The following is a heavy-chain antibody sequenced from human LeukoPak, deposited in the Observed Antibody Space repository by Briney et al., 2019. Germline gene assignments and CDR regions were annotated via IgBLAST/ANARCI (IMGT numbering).Heavy chain of an antibody. Sequence: PSETLSLTCTVSGGSINSSTYYWAWVRQPPGKGLEWIGEINHSGSTNYNPSLRSRVTISVDTSKNQFSLKLSSVTAADTAVYYCARHIFPQRYYYDSSGYLGYMDVWGKGTTVTISS. CDR3: ARHIFPQRYYYDSSGYLGYMDV. D-gene: IGHD3-22*01. J-gene: IGHJ6*03. V-gene: IGHV4-39*01. CDR2: INHSGST. CDR1: GGSINSSTYY.